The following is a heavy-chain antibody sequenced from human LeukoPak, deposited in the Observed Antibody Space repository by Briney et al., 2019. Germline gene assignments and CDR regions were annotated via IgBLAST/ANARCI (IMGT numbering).Heavy chain of an antibody. CDR1: GITFTSSS. J-gene: IGHJ4*02. CDR3: ASKTRI. V-gene: IGHV3-48*01. Sequence: RSGGSLRLSCAASGITFTSSSMTWVRQAPGKGLEWVSYISSGSSTIYYADSVKGRFTISRDNAKNSLYLQMNSLRAEDTAVYYCASKTRIGGQGTLVTVSS. CDR2: ISSGSSTI. D-gene: IGHD2-15*01.